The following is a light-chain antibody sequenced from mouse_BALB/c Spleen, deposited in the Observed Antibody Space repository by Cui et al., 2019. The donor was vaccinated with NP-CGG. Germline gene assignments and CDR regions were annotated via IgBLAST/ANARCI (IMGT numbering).Light chain of an antibody. J-gene: IGLJ1*01. CDR1: TGTVTTSNY. CDR2: GTN. V-gene: IGLV1*01. CDR3: ALWYSNHWV. Sequence: QAVVQQESALTTSPGETVTLTCRSSTGTVTTSNYANWVQEKPDHLFTGLIGGTNNRAPGVPARFSGSLIGDKAALTITGAQTEDEAIYFCALWYSNHWVFGGGTKLTVL.